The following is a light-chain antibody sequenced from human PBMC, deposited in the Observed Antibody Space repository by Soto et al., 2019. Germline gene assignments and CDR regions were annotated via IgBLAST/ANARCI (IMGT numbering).Light chain of an antibody. CDR1: QSVSSSY. CDR3: QQYRT. CDR2: AAS. V-gene: IGKV3-20*01. Sequence: VLTQSPGTLSLSPGERATLSCRASQSVSSSYLAWYQQKPGQAPRLLIYAASSRDTGIPDRFSGSGPGTDFTLTISRLEPDDFVVHYCQQYRTFGHGTNVEIK. J-gene: IGKJ1*01.